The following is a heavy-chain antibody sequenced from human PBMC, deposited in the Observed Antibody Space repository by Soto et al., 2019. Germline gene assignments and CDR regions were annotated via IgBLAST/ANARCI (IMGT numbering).Heavy chain of an antibody. Sequence: EAVKISEEGSGGSVSSYWRGWVRQMPEKGLEWMGIIYPGDSDTRYSPSFQGQVTISADKSISTAYLQWSSLKASDTAMYYCARHYSSINYYYYMDVWGKGTTVTVSS. CDR1: GGSVSSYW. V-gene: IGHV5-51*01. D-gene: IGHD2-2*01. J-gene: IGHJ6*03. CDR3: ARHYSSINYYYYMDV. CDR2: IYPGDSDT.